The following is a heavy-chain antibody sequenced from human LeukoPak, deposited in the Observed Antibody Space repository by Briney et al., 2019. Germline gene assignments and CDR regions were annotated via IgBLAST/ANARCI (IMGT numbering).Heavy chain of an antibody. V-gene: IGHV1-2*02. CDR3: AGQKDPRPIDY. CDR1: GYTFIAYY. J-gene: IGHJ4*02. Sequence: ASVKVSCRASGYTFIAYYMHWVRQAPGQGLEWMGWINPSSGGTNYAQKFQGRVTMTRDTSISTAYMELSELRSDDTAVYYCAGQKDPRPIDYWGQGTLITVSS. CDR2: INPSSGGT.